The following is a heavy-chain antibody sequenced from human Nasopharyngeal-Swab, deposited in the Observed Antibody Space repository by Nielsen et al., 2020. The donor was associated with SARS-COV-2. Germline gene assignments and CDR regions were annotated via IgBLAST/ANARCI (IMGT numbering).Heavy chain of an antibody. CDR1: DDPFRPVAFY. D-gene: IGHD1-26*01. Sequence: SETLSPTCSLSDDPFRPVAFYWTWIRQPAGRGLEVIGRTSIRGTTNYSPPFKNRVTMSLDTSKKQFFLRLASVSAADTAIYYCARGRPGTYYTYYYGLDVWGQGTTVTVSS. J-gene: IGHJ6*02. CDR3: ARGRPGTYYTYYYGLDV. CDR2: TSIRGTT. V-gene: IGHV4-61*02.